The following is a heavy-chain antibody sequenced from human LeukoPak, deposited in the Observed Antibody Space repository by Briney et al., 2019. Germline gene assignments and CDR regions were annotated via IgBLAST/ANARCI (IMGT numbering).Heavy chain of an antibody. V-gene: IGHV3-23*01. Sequence: GGSLRLSCAASGFTFSSYAMSWVRQAPGKGLEWVSAISGSGGSTYDADSVKGRFIISRDNSKNTLYLQMNSLRAEDTAVYYCAKAHYYYDSSGYYEEHYYFDYWGQGTLVTVSS. J-gene: IGHJ4*02. CDR1: GFTFSSYA. CDR2: ISGSGGST. CDR3: AKAHYYYDSSGYYEEHYYFDY. D-gene: IGHD3-22*01.